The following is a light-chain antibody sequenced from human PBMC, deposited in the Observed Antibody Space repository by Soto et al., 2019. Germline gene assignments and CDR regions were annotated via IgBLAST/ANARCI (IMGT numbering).Light chain of an antibody. J-gene: IGKJ5*01. V-gene: IGKV3-11*01. CDR2: DAS. CDR3: QQRSNWPPG. Sequence: EIVLTQSPGTLSLSPGERATLSCRASQSVRSYLAWYQQKPGQAPRLLIYDASNRATGIPARFSGSGSGTDFTLTISSLEPEDFAVYYCQQRSNWPPGFGQGTRLEIK. CDR1: QSVRSY.